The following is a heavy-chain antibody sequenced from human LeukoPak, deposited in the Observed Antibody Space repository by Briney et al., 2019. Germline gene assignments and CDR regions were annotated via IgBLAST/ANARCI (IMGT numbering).Heavy chain of an antibody. CDR1: GGSISGSY. V-gene: IGHV4-59*12. CDR2: IYYLGTT. J-gene: IGHJ4*02. D-gene: IGHD6-19*01. Sequence: SETLSLTCTVSGGSISGSYWSWIRQPPGKGLEWIGHIYYLGTTKYNPSLKSRLTISVDTSKNQLSLKLSSLTAADTALYYCARSPVAGTGIWYFDYWGQGTLVTVSS. CDR3: ARSPVAGTGIWYFDY.